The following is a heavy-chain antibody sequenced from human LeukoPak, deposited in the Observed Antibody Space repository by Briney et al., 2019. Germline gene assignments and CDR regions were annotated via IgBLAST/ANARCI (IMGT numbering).Heavy chain of an antibody. CDR2: IYYSGST. J-gene: IGHJ4*02. V-gene: IGHV4-59*01. CDR3: ARVGGAAAGTGTFFDY. Sequence: SETLSLTCTVSGGSISSYYWSWIRQPPGKGLEWIEYIYYSGSTNYNPSLKSRVTISVDTSKNQFSLKLSSVTAADTAVYYCARVGGAAAGTGTFFDYWGQGTLVTVSS. CDR1: GGSISSYY. D-gene: IGHD6-13*01.